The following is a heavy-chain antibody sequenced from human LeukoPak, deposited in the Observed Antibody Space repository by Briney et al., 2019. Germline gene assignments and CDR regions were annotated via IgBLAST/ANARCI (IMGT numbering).Heavy chain of an antibody. CDR1: GGTFSSYA. CDR2: IIPILGIA. CDR3: ARDQGDDYYDSSGYYW. V-gene: IGHV1-69*04. J-gene: IGHJ4*02. Sequence: ASVKVSCKASGGTFSSYAISWVRQAPGQGLEWMGRIIPILGIANYAQKFQGRVTMTRDTSISTAYMELSRLRSDDTAVYYCARDQGDDYYDSSGYYWWGQGTLVTVSS. D-gene: IGHD3-22*01.